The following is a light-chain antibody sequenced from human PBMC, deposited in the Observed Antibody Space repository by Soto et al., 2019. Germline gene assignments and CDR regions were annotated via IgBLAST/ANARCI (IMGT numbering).Light chain of an antibody. Sequence: EIVLTQSPATVSLSPGERVTLSCRASQSVSSYLAWYQQKPGQAPRLLIYDTSDRATGVPARFSGSGSGTDFTLTISGLEPEDFAVYYCQQRSNWPLFTFGQGTKLEIK. CDR2: DTS. J-gene: IGKJ2*01. CDR3: QQRSNWPLFT. CDR1: QSVSSY. V-gene: IGKV3-11*01.